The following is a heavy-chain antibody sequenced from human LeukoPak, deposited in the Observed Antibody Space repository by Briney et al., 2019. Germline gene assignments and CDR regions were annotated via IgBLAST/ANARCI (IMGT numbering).Heavy chain of an antibody. D-gene: IGHD1-26*01. J-gene: IGHJ5*02. CDR1: GGTFSSYA. CDR3: ARGRVGATSP. CDR2: ITPILGIA. Sequence: GASVKVSCKASGGTFSSYAISWVRQAPGQGLEWMGRITPILGIANYAQKFQGRVTITADKSTSTAYMELSSLRSEDTAVYYCARGRVGATSPWGQGTLVTVSS. V-gene: IGHV1-69*04.